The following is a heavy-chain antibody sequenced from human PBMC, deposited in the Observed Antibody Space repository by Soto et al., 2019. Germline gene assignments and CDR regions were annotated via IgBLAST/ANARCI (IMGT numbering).Heavy chain of an antibody. CDR1: GYTFTSYY. V-gene: IGHV1-46*03. D-gene: IGHD2-15*01. CDR2: INPSGGST. CDR3: ARQYVGYGSGGSCYYFSY. Sequence: QVQLVQSGAEVKKPGASVKVSCKASGYTFTSYYMHWVRQAPGQGLEWMGIINPSGGSTSYAQKCQGRVIMTRDTSKRTVYMELSSLRSEDTAVYYCARQYVGYGSGGSCYYFSYGGQGTLVIFSS. J-gene: IGHJ4*02.